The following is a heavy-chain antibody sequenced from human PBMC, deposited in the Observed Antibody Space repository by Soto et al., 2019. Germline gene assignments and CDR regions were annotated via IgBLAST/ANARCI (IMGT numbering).Heavy chain of an antibody. Sequence: QVQLQESGPGLVKPSETLSLTCTVSGGSISSYYWSWIRQPAGKGLEWIGRIYASGITNYNPSLKSRINMSIDTSKNQFSLKLSSVTAADTAVYYCASAPSKPGESIWDVFDFWGQGTMVTVSS. CDR3: ASAPSKPGESIWDVFDF. J-gene: IGHJ3*01. CDR1: GGSISSYY. CDR2: IYASGIT. V-gene: IGHV4-4*07. D-gene: IGHD3-10*01.